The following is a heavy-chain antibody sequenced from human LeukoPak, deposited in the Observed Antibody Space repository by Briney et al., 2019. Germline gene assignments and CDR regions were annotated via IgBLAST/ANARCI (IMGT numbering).Heavy chain of an antibody. J-gene: IGHJ3*02. Sequence: GGSLRLSCAASGFTFNSYSMNWVRQAPGKGLEWVSSISSSSSYIYYADSVKGRFTISRDNAKNSLYLQMNSLRAEDTAVYYCARLVGDGYNHDAFDIWGQGTMVTVSS. CDR3: ARLVGDGYNHDAFDI. CDR1: GFTFNSYS. V-gene: IGHV3-21*01. CDR2: ISSSSSYI. D-gene: IGHD5-24*01.